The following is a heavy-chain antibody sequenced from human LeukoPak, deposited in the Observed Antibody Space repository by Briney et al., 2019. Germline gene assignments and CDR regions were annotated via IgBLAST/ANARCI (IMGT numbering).Heavy chain of an antibody. CDR2: IYTSGST. Sequence: SETLSLTCTVSGGSISSYYWSWIRQPAGKGLEWIGRIYTSGSTNYNPSLKSRVTMSVDTSKNQFSLKLSSVTAADTAVYYCARLYGSGSYYLFDYWGQGTLVTASS. CDR1: GGSISSYY. J-gene: IGHJ4*02. D-gene: IGHD3-10*01. CDR3: ARLYGSGSYYLFDY. V-gene: IGHV4-4*07.